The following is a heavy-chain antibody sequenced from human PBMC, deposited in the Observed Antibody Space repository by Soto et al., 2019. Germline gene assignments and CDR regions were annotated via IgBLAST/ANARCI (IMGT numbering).Heavy chain of an antibody. CDR1: GFSLSNARMG. V-gene: IGHV2-26*01. Sequence: QVTLKESGPVLVKPTETLTLTCTVSGFSLSNARMGVSWIRQPPGKALEWLAHSFSNDEKSYSTSLKSRLTISKDTSKSQVVLIMTKMDPVDTATYYSARTLYDAYVHWYFDLWGRGPLVTVSS. CDR2: SFSNDEK. J-gene: IGHJ2*01. CDR3: ARTLYDAYVHWYFDL. D-gene: IGHD3-3*01.